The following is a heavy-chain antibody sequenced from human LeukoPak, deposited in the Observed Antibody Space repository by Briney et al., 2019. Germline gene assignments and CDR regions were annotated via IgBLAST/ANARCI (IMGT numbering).Heavy chain of an antibody. V-gene: IGHV3-73*01. D-gene: IGHD2/OR15-2a*01. CDR2: IRSKTNNYAT. J-gene: IGHJ4*02. CDR3: ARGRPHGNNY. Sequence: PGGSLTLSCAASGFTFSGSAIHWVRQASGKGLEWVGRIRSKTNNYATAYAASVKGRFTISRDDSQNTAYLQMNSLRVEDTAVYYCARGRPHGNNYWGQGTLVTVSS. CDR1: GFTFSGSA.